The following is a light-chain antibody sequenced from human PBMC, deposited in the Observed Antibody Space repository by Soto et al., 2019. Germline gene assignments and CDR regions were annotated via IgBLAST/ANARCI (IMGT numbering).Light chain of an antibody. CDR1: QGIAGS. V-gene: IGKV1-9*01. J-gene: IGKJ5*01. CDR3: QQRNVWPPIT. Sequence: DIQFTQSPSFLSESVGDRVTIPCRASQGIAGSLAWYQQKPGKPPKLLIYAESTLQSGVPSRFSGSGSGTEFTLTISSLQPDDFAVYYCQQRNVWPPITFGQGTRLEIK. CDR2: AES.